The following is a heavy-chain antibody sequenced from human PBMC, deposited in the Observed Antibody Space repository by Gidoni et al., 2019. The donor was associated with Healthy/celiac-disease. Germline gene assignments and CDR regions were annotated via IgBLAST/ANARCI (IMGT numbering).Heavy chain of an antibody. CDR1: GYSFTSYW. D-gene: IGHD6-19*01. CDR2: IDPSDSYT. J-gene: IGHJ6*02. CDR3: ARLPRSGWYDYYYYYGMDV. Sequence: EVQLVQSGAEVKKPGESLRISCTGSGYSFTSYWISWVRQMPGKGLEWMGRIDPSDSYTNYSPSFQGHVTISADKSISTAYLQWSSLKASDTAMYYCARLPRSGWYDYYYYYGMDVWGQGTTVTVSS. V-gene: IGHV5-10-1*03.